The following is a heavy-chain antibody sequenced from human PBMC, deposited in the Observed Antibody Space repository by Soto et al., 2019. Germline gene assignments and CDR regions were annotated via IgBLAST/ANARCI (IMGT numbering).Heavy chain of an antibody. J-gene: IGHJ4*02. CDR2: IYYSGTA. CDR3: ARDGGYGSGSYRFDY. V-gene: IGHV4-31*03. D-gene: IGHD3-10*01. CDR1: GGSITSGGYY. Sequence: QVQLQESGPGLVKPSQTLSLTCTVSGGSITSGGYYWNWIRQHPGKGLEWIGYIYYSGTASYNPSRKSRFTISVDTSKNQFSLKLSSVTAADTAVYFCARDGGYGSGSYRFDYWGQGALVTVSS.